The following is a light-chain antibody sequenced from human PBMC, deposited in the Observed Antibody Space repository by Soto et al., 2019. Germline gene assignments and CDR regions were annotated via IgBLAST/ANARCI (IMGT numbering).Light chain of an antibody. CDR1: QGISNY. J-gene: IGKJ3*01. Sequence: DIQMTQSPSSLSASVGDRVTITCRASQGISNYLAWYQQKPGKVPKLLIYAASTLQSGVPSRFSGSGSGTDFTLTISSLQPEDVATYYCQKYSPAFTFGPGTKVDIK. CDR3: QKYSPAFT. CDR2: AAS. V-gene: IGKV1-27*01.